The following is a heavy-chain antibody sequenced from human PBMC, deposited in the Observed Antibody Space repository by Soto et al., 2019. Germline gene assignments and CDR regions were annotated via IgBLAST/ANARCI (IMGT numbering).Heavy chain of an antibody. J-gene: IGHJ4*02. V-gene: IGHV4-30-4*01. CDR3: ARGYDSSGYYHLLDFDY. D-gene: IGHD3-22*01. CDR1: GGSISSGDYY. Sequence: SLTCTVSGGSISSGDYYWSWIRQPPGKGLEWIGYIYYSGSTYYNPSLKSRVTISVDTSKNQFSLKLSSVTAADTAVYYCARGYDSSGYYHLLDFDYWGQGTLVTVSS. CDR2: IYYSGST.